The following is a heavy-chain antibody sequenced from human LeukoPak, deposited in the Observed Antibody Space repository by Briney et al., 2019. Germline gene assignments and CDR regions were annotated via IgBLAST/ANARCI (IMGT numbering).Heavy chain of an antibody. D-gene: IGHD1-26*01. CDR1: GFTFSSYW. CDR2: IKQDGSEK. Sequence: GGSLRLSCAASGFTFSSYWMSWVRQAPGKGLEWVANIKQDGSEKYYVDSVKGRFTISRDNAKNSLYLQMNSLRAEDTAVYYCARDRGGSYYADFDYWGQGTLVTVSS. CDR3: ARDRGGSYYADFDY. V-gene: IGHV3-7*01. J-gene: IGHJ4*02.